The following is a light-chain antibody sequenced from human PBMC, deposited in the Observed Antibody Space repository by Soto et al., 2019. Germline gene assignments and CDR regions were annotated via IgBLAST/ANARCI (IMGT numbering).Light chain of an antibody. V-gene: IGKV3-15*01. J-gene: IGKJ5*01. CDR2: DVS. CDR3: QQYNNWPYS. Sequence: EIVMTQSPDTLSVSPGERATLSCRAGQGVTTNFAWYQQKSGQSPRLLIYDVSIRATGVPARLSGTGSETDFTLTISGLQSEDSAVYFCQQYNNWPYSFGQGTRLEI. CDR1: QGVTTN.